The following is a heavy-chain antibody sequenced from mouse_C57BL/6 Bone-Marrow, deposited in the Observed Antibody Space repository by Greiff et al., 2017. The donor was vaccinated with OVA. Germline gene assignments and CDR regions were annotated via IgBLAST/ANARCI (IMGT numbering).Heavy chain of an antibody. J-gene: IGHJ1*03. V-gene: IGHV5-4*01. CDR1: GFTFSSYA. Sequence: EVQVVESGGGLVKPGGSLKLSCAASGFTFSSYAMSWVRQTPEKRLEWVATISDGGSYTYYPDNVKGRFTISRDNAKNNLYLQMSHLKSEDTAMYYCAREGDEYFDVWGTGTTVTVSS. CDR2: ISDGGSYT. D-gene: IGHD3-3*01. CDR3: AREGDEYFDV.